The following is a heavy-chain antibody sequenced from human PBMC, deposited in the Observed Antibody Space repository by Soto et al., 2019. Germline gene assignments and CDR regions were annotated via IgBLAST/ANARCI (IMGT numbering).Heavy chain of an antibody. CDR3: ARVYPSDTRYGYVGNNWFDP. J-gene: IGHJ5*02. CDR1: GYTFTSYY. CDR2: INPSGGST. Sequence: QVQLVQSGAEVKKPGASVKVSGKASGYTFTSYYMHWVRQAPGQGLEWMGIINPSGGSTSYAQKFQGRVTMTRDTSTSTVYMELSSLRSEDTAVYYCARVYPSDTRYGYVGNNWFDPWGQGTLVTVSS. D-gene: IGHD5-18*01. V-gene: IGHV1-46*03.